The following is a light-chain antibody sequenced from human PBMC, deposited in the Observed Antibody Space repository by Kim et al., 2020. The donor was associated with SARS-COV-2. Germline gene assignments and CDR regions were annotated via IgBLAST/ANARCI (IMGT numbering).Light chain of an antibody. Sequence: QSAKQTCAGTSNEVANGGESWLRQHQSHPRKRRSSRKSSRPAGITGRFSASRSGDTASLTITGHQPEDEADYYCSAWDSSLSAWVFGGGTQLTVL. CDR2: RKS. CDR1: SNEVANGG. CDR3: SAWDSSLSAWV. J-gene: IGLJ3*02. V-gene: IGLV10-54*01.